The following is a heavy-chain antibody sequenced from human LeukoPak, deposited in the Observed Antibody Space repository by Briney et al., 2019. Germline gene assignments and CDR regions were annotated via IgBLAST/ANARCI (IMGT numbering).Heavy chain of an antibody. Sequence: SETLSLTCTVSGYSISSGYYWGWIRQPPGKGLEWIGSIYHSGSTYYNPSLKSRVTISVDTSKNQFSLKLSSVTAADTAVYYCARARRRGYSSGYDYWGQGTLVTVSS. CDR3: ARARRRGYSSGYDY. CDR1: GYSISSGYY. D-gene: IGHD6-19*01. V-gene: IGHV4-38-2*02. CDR2: IYHSGST. J-gene: IGHJ4*02.